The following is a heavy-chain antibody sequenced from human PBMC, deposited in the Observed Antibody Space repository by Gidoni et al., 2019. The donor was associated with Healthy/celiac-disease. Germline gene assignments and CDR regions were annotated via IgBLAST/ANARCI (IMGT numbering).Heavy chain of an antibody. CDR1: GGTFSSYA. Sequence: QVQLVQSGAEVKKPRSSVKVPCKASGGTFSSYAISWVRQAPGQGLEWMGGIIPIFGTANYAQKFQGRVTITADESTSTAYMELSSLRSEDTAVYYCAGHKYDSKSLGAFDIWCQGTMVTVSS. CDR2: IIPIFGTA. CDR3: AGHKYDSKSLGAFDI. D-gene: IGHD3-22*01. V-gene: IGHV1-69*01. J-gene: IGHJ3*02.